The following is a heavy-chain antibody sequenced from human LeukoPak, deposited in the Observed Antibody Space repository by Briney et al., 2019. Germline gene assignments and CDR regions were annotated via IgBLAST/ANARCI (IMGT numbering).Heavy chain of an antibody. CDR1: GGSISSSSYY. J-gene: IGHJ4*02. V-gene: IGHV4-39*07. D-gene: IGHD4-17*01. Sequence: PSETLSLTCTVSGGSISSSSYYWGWIRQPPGKGLEWIGSIYYSGSTYYNPSLKSRVTISVDTSKNQFSLKLSSVTAADTAVYYCARLRQTTVTKGLFDYWGQGTLVTVSS. CDR3: ARLRQTTVTKGLFDY. CDR2: IYYSGST.